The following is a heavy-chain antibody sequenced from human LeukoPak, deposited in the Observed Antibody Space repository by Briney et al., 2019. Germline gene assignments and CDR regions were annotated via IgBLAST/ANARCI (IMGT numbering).Heavy chain of an antibody. CDR2: IYSGGST. CDR3: ARRGYGDYAPFDY. J-gene: IGHJ4*02. D-gene: IGHD4-17*01. CDR1: GFTVSSNY. Sequence: SGGSLRLSCAVSGFTVSSNYMSWVRQAPGEGLEWGSIIYSGGSTYYADSVKGRFTISRDNSKNTLYLQMNSLRAEDTAVYYCARRGYGDYAPFDYWGQGTLVTVSS. V-gene: IGHV3-66*04.